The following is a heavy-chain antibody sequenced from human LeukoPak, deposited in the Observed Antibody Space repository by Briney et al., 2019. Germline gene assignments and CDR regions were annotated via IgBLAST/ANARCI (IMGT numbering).Heavy chain of an antibody. Sequence: GGSLRLSCAASGFTFSSYSMNWVRQAPGKGLEWVSSISSSSSYIYYADSVKGRFTISRDNAKNSLYLQMNSLRAEDTAVYYCAEELYYDSSGYYPPGYWGQGTLVTVSS. CDR2: ISSSSSYI. D-gene: IGHD3-22*01. J-gene: IGHJ4*02. CDR3: AEELYYDSSGYYPPGY. V-gene: IGHV3-21*04. CDR1: GFTFSSYS.